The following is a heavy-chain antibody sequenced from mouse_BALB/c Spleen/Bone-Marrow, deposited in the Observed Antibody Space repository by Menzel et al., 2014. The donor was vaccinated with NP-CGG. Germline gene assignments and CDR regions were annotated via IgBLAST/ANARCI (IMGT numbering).Heavy chain of an antibody. V-gene: IGHV5-9-2*01. J-gene: IGHJ3*01. CDR3: ARHAYYDQTEVSFVY. CDR2: ISGGGSYT. Sequence: DVQLVESGGGLVKSGGSLKLSCAASGFSFNSYGMSWVRQTPEKRLEWVATISGGGSYTFYPDCVKGRFTISRDNAKNNLYLQLSSLRSEDTALYYCARHAYYDQTEVSFVYWGQGTLVTVSA. D-gene: IGHD2-4*01. CDR1: GFSFNSYG.